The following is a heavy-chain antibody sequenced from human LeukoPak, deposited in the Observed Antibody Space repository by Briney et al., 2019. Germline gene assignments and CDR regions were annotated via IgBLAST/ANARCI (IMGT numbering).Heavy chain of an antibody. CDR1: GFTFSNAW. CDR2: IKQDGSEK. D-gene: IGHD4-11*01. CDR3: ARVDYSKSSDY. V-gene: IGHV3-7*01. Sequence: PGGSLRLSCAASGFTFSNAWMNWVRQAPGKGLEWVANIKQDGSEKYYVDSVKGRFTISRDNAKNSLYLQMNSLRAEDTAVYYCARVDYSKSSDYWGQGTLVTVSS. J-gene: IGHJ4*02.